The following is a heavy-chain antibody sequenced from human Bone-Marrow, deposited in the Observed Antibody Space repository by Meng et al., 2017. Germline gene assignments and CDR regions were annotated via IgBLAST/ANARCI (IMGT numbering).Heavy chain of an antibody. D-gene: IGHD2-15*01. V-gene: IGHV3-11*04. CDR1: GFTFSDYY. CDR2: ISSSGSTV. CDR3: ARDPYIALTYFDY. J-gene: IGHJ4*02. Sequence: GESLKISCAASGFTFSDYYMSWIRQAPGKGLEWVSYISSSGSTVYYAESVKGRFTISRDNAKNSLYLQMNSLRAEDTAVYYCARDPYIALTYFDYWGQGTLVTVSS.